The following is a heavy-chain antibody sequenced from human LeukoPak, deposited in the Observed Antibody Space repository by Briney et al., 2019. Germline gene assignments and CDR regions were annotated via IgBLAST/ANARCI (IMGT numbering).Heavy chain of an antibody. CDR3: ARALDYYDSSGLDY. V-gene: IGHV3-7*01. J-gene: IGHJ4*02. CDR1: GFTFSSYW. D-gene: IGHD3-22*01. CDR2: IKQDGSEK. Sequence: PGGSLRLSCAASGFTFSSYWMSWARQAPGKGLEWVANIKQDGSEKYYVDSVKGRFTISRDNAKNSLYLQMNSLRAEDTAVYYCARALDYYDSSGLDYWGQGTLVTVSS.